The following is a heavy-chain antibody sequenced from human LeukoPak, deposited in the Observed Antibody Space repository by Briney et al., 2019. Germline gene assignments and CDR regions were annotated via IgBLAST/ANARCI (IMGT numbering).Heavy chain of an antibody. CDR1: GYTFTSYY. V-gene: IGHV1-46*01. CDR3: ARYCSSTSCYGYYYGMDV. Sequence: ASVKVSCKASGYTFTSYYMHWVRQAPGQGLEWMGIINPSGGSTSYAQKFQGRVTMTRDTSTSTVYMELSSLRSEDTAVYYCARYCSSTSCYGYYYGMDVWGKGTTVTVS. D-gene: IGHD2-2*01. J-gene: IGHJ6*04. CDR2: INPSGGST.